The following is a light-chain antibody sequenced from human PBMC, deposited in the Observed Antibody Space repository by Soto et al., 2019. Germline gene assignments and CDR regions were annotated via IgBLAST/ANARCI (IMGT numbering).Light chain of an antibody. V-gene: IGKV3-20*01. CDR2: GAS. CDR3: QQYASLPLT. J-gene: IGKJ4*01. CDR1: QSVRSNY. Sequence: EIVLTQSPGTLSLSSGERATLSCRASQSVRSNYLAWYQQKPGQAPRLLIYGASSRATGIPDRFGGSGSGTDFALTISGLGPDGVAVYYCQQYASLPLTFDRGTKVEIK.